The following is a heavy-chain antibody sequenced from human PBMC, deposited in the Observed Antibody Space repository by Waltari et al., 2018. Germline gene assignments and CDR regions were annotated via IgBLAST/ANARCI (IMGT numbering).Heavy chain of an antibody. Sequence: EVQLVESGGGLVKTEGCLRLSCADSGFSDSNKWMGGARKAPGKGLEWVGRIKNKIDGGTTDYAAPVKGRFTISRDDSKNMLYLQMNSLKTEDTAVYYCATFNSRDAFDVWGQGTMVTVSS. J-gene: IGHJ3*01. V-gene: IGHV3-15*01. CDR1: GFSDSNKW. CDR3: ATFNSRDAFDV. CDR2: IKNKIDGGTT.